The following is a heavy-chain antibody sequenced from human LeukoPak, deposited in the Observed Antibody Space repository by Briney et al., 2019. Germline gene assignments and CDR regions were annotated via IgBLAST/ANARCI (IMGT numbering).Heavy chain of an antibody. CDR2: IYWNDDK. D-gene: IGHD3-3*01. CDR1: GDSINSYYW. CDR3: ALTHYDFWSGYYFDY. J-gene: IGHJ4*02. Sequence: TLSLTCSVSGDSINSYYWSWIRQPPGKALEWLALIYWNDDKRYSPSLKSRLTITKDTSKNQVVLTMTNMDPVDTATYYCALTHYDFWSGYYFDYWGQGTLVTVSS. V-gene: IGHV2-5*01.